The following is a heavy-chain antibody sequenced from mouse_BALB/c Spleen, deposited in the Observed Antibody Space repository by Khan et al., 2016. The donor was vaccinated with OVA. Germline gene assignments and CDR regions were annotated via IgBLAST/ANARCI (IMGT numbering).Heavy chain of an antibody. CDR1: GYTFTSYV. CDR2: INPYNDGT. Sequence: VQLQQSGPELVKPGASVKMSCKASGYTFTSYVMHWVKQKPGQGLEWIGYINPYNDGTKYNEKFKGKATLTSDKSSSTAYMELSSLTSEDSSVYYCARYRYYGSSPWCAYWGQGTLVTVSA. D-gene: IGHD1-1*01. J-gene: IGHJ3*01. V-gene: IGHV1S136*01. CDR3: ARYRYYGSSPWCAY.